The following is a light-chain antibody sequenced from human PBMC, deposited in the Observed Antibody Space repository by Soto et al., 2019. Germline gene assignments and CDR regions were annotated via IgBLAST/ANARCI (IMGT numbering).Light chain of an antibody. Sequence: EIVLTQSPGTLSLSPGERATLSCRASQSVSSSYLAWHQQKPGQAPSLLIYDASSSATGIPDRFSGSGSGTDFTLTISRLEPEDFAVYYCQQYGSSTYTFGQGTKLEIK. CDR1: QSVSSSY. J-gene: IGKJ2*01. CDR3: QQYGSSTYT. CDR2: DAS. V-gene: IGKV3-20*01.